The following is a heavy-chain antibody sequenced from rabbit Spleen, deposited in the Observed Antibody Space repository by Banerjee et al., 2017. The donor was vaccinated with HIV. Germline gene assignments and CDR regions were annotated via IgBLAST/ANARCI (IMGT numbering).Heavy chain of an antibody. CDR1: GFSFSSGYD. Sequence: QEQLVESGGGLVKPGASLTLTCTASGFSFSSGYDISWVRQAPGKGLEWIGFIYTGNGKNSYASWAKGQFTISKTSSTTVTLQVTSLTAADTATYFCTRDDGSGHYIDGYFNLWGPGTLVTVS. D-gene: IGHD1-1*01. CDR2: IYTGNGKN. J-gene: IGHJ4*01. CDR3: TRDDGSGHYIDGYFNL. V-gene: IGHV1S45*01.